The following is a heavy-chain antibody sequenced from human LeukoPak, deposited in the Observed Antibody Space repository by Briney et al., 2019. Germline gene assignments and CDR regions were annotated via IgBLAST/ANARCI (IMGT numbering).Heavy chain of an antibody. Sequence: SETLSLTCSVSVDSMFGYYWSWLRQPPGGGLEWIGYIYDTGRTNYSPSLMSRVTISLDTYNKQFSLRLTSVTAADTAVYYCARARRDYGRSFDYWGQGTLVTVSS. V-gene: IGHV4-59*01. CDR1: VDSMFGYY. CDR2: IYDTGRT. D-gene: IGHD4-17*01. CDR3: ARARRDYGRSFDY. J-gene: IGHJ4*02.